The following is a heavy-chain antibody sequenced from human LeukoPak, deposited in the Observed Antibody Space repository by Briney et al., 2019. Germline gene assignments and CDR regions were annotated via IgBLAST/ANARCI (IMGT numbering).Heavy chain of an antibody. CDR3: SREWGNGNDLRPDS. V-gene: IGHV3-49*03. Sequence: PGGSLRLSCTSSGFTFREFAVSWFRQAAGKGMEWLGFIRSSIYGGTPKAAASVKGRFIFSRDDSKGVAYLRMNSLKTDDTAVYYCSREWGNGNDLRPDSWGQGTLVTVSS. CDR1: GFTFREFA. J-gene: IGHJ4*02. D-gene: IGHD1-1*01. CDR2: IRSSIYGGTP.